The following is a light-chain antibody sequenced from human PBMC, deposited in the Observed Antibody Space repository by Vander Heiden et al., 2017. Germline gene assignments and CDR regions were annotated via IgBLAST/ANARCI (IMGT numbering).Light chain of an antibody. CDR2: KVS. CDR1: QSISGR. J-gene: IGKJ1*01. CDR3: QSRT. Sequence: DIQMTQSPSTLSASVGDRLIITCRASQSISGRLAWYQQKPGRAPKLLIFKVSTLESGSPSRFSGSGSGTEFTLTISSLQPDDFATDDCQSRTFGQGTKVEIK. V-gene: IGKV1-5*03.